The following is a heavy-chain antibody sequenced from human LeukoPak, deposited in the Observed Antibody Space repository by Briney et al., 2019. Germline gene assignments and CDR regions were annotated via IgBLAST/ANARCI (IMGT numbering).Heavy chain of an antibody. CDR1: GFTFSSYS. Sequence: GGSLRLSCAASGFTFSSYSMNWVRQAPGKGLEWVSSISSSSSYIYYADSVKGRFTISRDNAKNSLYLQMNSLRAEDTAVYYCAREVPPWMDAAMVTENNWFDPWGQGTLVTVSS. CDR2: ISSSSSYI. J-gene: IGHJ5*02. V-gene: IGHV3-21*01. D-gene: IGHD5-18*01. CDR3: AREVPPWMDAAMVTENNWFDP.